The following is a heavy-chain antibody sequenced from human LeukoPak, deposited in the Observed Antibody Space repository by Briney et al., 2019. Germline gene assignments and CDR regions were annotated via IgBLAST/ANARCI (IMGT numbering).Heavy chain of an antibody. J-gene: IGHJ3*02. D-gene: IGHD3-3*01. CDR2: IRYDGSNK. CDR1: GFTFSSYG. CDR3: ASSVSPLMFWSGSFDI. V-gene: IGHV3-30*02. Sequence: PGGSLRLSCAASGFTFSSYGMHWVRQAPGKGLEWVAFIRYDGSNKYYADSVKGRFTISRDNSKNTLYLQMNSLRAEDTAVYYCASSVSPLMFWSGSFDIWGQGTMVTVSS.